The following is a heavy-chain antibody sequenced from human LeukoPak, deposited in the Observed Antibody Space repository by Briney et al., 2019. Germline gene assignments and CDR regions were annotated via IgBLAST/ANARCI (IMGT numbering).Heavy chain of an antibody. J-gene: IGHJ4*02. CDR1: GFTFSSAW. V-gene: IGHV3-7*03. Sequence: GGSLRLSCTVSGFTFSSAWMHWVRQAPGKGLEWVANIRQDGSEKYYVDSVKGRFTISRDNSKNTLFLQIDSLRAEDTAVYFCAKDKGPAPSTMTYFDCWGQGTLVTVSS. D-gene: IGHD2/OR15-2a*01. CDR3: AKDKGPAPSTMTYFDC. CDR2: IRQDGSEK.